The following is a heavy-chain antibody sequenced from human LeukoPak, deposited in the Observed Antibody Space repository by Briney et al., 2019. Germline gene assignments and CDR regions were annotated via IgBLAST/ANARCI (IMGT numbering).Heavy chain of an antibody. CDR1: GFTFSSYW. J-gene: IGHJ4*02. CDR2: IKQDGSEK. CDR3: ARDPWFGDSSPTHIDY. V-gene: IGHV3-7*01. Sequence: GGSLRLSCAASGFTFSSYWMSWVRQAPGKGLEWVANIKQDGSEKYYVDSVKGRFTISRDNAKNSLYLQMNSLRAEDTAVYYCARDPWFGDSSPTHIDYWGQGTLVTVSS. D-gene: IGHD3-10*01.